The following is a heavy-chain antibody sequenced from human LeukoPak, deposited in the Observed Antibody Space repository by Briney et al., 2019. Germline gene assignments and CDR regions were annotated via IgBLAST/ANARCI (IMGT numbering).Heavy chain of an antibody. J-gene: IGHJ4*02. Sequence: ASVKVSCKASGFTFSGYYMHWVRQAPGQGLEWMAWISPNSGGTNYVQKFQGRVTVTRDTSISTDYMEISGLTSDDTALYYCAREPSGSEGYDYWGQGTLVTVSS. CDR2: ISPNSGGT. CDR3: AREPSGSEGYDY. CDR1: GFTFSGYY. D-gene: IGHD3-10*01. V-gene: IGHV1-2*02.